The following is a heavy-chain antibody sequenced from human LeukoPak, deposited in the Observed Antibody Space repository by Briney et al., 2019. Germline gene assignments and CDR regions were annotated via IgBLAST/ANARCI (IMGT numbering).Heavy chain of an antibody. CDR3: ARESYGSGSYLYYFDY. D-gene: IGHD3-10*01. V-gene: IGHV1-69*13. J-gene: IGHJ4*02. CDR1: GGAFSSYA. CDR2: IIPIFGTA. Sequence: GASVKVSCKASGGAFSSYAISWVRQAPGQGLEWTGGIIPIFGTANYAQKFQGRVTITADESTSTAYMELSSLRSEDTAVYYCARESYGSGSYLYYFDYWGQGTLVTVSS.